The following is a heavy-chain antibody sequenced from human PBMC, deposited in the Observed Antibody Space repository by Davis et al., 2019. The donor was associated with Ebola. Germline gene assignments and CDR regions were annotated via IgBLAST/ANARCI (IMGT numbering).Heavy chain of an antibody. V-gene: IGHV3-30-3*01. CDR2: ISYDGART. CDR1: GFTFNIYG. Sequence: PGGSLRLSCAASGFTFNIYGTHWVRQAPDKGLQWVATISYDGARTYYPDSVKGRFTISRDSSENTLYLQMHSLRAEDTAVYYCAREREGRANTHVYDAFDMWGQGTTVTVSA. D-gene: IGHD2-8*01. CDR3: AREREGRANTHVYDAFDM. J-gene: IGHJ3*02.